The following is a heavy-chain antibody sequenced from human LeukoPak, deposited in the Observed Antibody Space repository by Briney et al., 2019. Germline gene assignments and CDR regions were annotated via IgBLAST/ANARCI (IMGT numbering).Heavy chain of an antibody. D-gene: IGHD3-3*01. CDR2: IWHDGSHK. J-gene: IGHJ4*02. CDR1: AFPFSSYG. V-gene: IGHV3-33*06. Sequence: PGRSLRLSCAASAFPFSSYGMHWVRQAPGKGLEWVAVIWHDGSHKYYADSVKGRFTISRDNSKNTLYLQMNSLRAEDTAVYYCAKDAPGYDFWSGYTKPLDYWGQGTLVTVSS. CDR3: AKDAPGYDFWSGYTKPLDY.